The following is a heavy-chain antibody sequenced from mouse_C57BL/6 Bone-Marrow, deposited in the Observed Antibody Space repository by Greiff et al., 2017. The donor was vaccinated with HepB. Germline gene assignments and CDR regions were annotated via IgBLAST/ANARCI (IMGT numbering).Heavy chain of an antibody. J-gene: IGHJ3*01. CDR1: GYTFTEYT. CDR2: FYPGSGSI. V-gene: IGHV1-62-2*01. Sequence: QVQLQQSGAELVKPGASVKLSCKASGYTFTEYTIHWVKQRSGQGLEWIGWFYPGSGSIKYNEKFKDKATLTADKSSSTVYMELSRLTSEDSAVYFCARHGKGTAQAPAWFAYWGQGTLVTVSA. D-gene: IGHD3-2*02. CDR3: ARHGKGTAQAPAWFAY.